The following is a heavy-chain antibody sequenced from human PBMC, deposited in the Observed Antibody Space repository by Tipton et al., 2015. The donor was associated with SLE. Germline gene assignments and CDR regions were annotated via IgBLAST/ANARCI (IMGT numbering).Heavy chain of an antibody. D-gene: IGHD2-2*01. CDR2: IKPDGSGS. CDR1: GFIFSNYW. V-gene: IGHV3-74*01. Sequence: GSLRLSCEASGFIFSNYWMHWVRQAPGKGLVWVSRIKPDGSGSNYADSVKGRFTISRDNAKNTVYLQMNNLRAEDTALYYCARVLCDRTTCSAHFDPWGQGTLVTVSS. J-gene: IGHJ5*02. CDR3: ARVLCDRTTCSAHFDP.